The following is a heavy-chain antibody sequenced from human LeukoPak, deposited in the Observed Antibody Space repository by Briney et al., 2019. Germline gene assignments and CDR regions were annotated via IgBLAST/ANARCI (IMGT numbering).Heavy chain of an antibody. CDR1: GYTFTIYD. D-gene: IGHD6-19*01. V-gene: IGHV1-8*01. J-gene: IGHJ6*03. CDR3: ARHGVISSGWHHLYYYYYYIDV. CDR2: MNPKRGNT. Sequence: ASVSVSSTDSGYTFTIYDINRVRQAPGEGGERVGWMNPKRGNTGYAQKFQGGVTITRKTSISTAYMELSSLSSEDTAVYYCARHGVISSGWHHLYYYYYYIDVWGKGTTVTVSS.